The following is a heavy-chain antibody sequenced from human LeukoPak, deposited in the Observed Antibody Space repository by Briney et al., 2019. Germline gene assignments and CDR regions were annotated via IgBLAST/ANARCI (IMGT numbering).Heavy chain of an antibody. CDR3: ARAVVGATFYFDY. J-gene: IGHJ4*02. CDR1: GYTFTSYA. CDR2: INAGNGNT. V-gene: IGHV1-3*01. Sequence: ASVKVSCKTSGYTFTSYAMHWVRQAPGQRLEWMGWINAGNGNTKYSQKFQGRVTIARDTSASTAYMELSSLSSEDTAVYYCARAVVGATFYFDYWGQGTLVTVSS. D-gene: IGHD1-26*01.